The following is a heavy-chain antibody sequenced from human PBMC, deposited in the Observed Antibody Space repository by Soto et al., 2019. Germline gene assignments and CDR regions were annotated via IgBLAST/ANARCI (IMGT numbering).Heavy chain of an antibody. CDR3: ARDCSGGSCYSRLPREPFDY. V-gene: IGHV1-8*01. CDR2: MNPNSGNT. J-gene: IGHJ4*02. Sequence: ASVKVSCKASGYTFSSYDINWVRQATGQGLEWMGWMNPNSGNTGYAQKFQGRVTITADKSTSTAYMELSSLRSEDTAVYYCARDCSGGSCYSRLPREPFDYWGQGTLVTVSS. CDR1: GYTFSSYD. D-gene: IGHD2-15*01.